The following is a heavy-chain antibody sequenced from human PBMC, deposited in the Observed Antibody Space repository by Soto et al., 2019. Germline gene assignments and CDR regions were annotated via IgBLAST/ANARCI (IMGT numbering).Heavy chain of an antibody. CDR2: INHSGST. CDR1: GGSFSGYY. CDR3: ARGITIFGVARYYYYYYMDV. Sequence: SETLSLTCAVYGGSFSGYYWSWIRQPPGKGLEWIGEINHSGSTNYNPSLKSRVPISVATSKNQFSLKLSCVTAADTAVYYCARGITIFGVARYYYYYYMDVWGKGTTVTVSS. D-gene: IGHD3-3*01. V-gene: IGHV4-34*01. J-gene: IGHJ6*03.